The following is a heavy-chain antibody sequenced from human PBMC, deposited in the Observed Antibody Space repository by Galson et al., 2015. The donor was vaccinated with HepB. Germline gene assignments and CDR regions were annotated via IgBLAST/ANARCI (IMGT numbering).Heavy chain of an antibody. V-gene: IGHV1-24*01. CDR1: GYTLTELS. CDR2: FDPEDGET. Sequence: SVKVSCKVSGYTLTELSMHWVRQAPGKGLEWMGGFDPEDGETIYAQKFQGRVTMTEDTSTDTAYMELSSLRSEDTAVYYCATDRVEVQLWAEEYYFDYWGQGTLVTVSS. CDR3: ATDRVEVQLWAEEYYFDY. J-gene: IGHJ4*02. D-gene: IGHD5-18*01.